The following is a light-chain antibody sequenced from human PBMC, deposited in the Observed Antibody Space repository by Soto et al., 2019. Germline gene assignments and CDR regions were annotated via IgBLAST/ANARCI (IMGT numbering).Light chain of an antibody. CDR3: QQYAGSPIT. V-gene: IGKV3-20*01. J-gene: IGKJ5*01. CDR2: GAS. Sequence: EIVLSQSPGTLSFTQGESATLSCRASQSISSSFFAWYQHKPGQAPRLLIYGASTRATGIPDRFSGSGSGTDFSLTISRLEPEDFAVYYCQQYAGSPITFGQGTRLET. CDR1: QSISSSF.